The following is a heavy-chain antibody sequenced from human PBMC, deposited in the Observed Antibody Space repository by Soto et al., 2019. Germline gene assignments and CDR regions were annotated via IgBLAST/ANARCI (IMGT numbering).Heavy chain of an antibody. J-gene: IGHJ5*02. Sequence: SETLSLTCAVYGGSFSGYYWSWIRQPPGKGLEWIGEINHSGSTNYNPSLKSRVTISVDTSKNQFSLKLSSVTAADTAVYYCARGKIVVVPAAIWGGWFDPWGQGTLVTVSS. V-gene: IGHV4-34*01. D-gene: IGHD2-2*01. CDR3: ARGKIVVVPAAIWGGWFDP. CDR2: INHSGST. CDR1: GGSFSGYY.